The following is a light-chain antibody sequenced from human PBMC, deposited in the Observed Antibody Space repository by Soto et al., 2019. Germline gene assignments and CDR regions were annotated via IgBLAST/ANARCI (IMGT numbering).Light chain of an antibody. CDR1: QSISNS. V-gene: IGKV1-5*03. Sequence: DIQMTQTPSTRSASVGDRVTMTCRDSQSISNSLAWYQQKRGEAPKIXIYRASALQSGVPSRFSGSGSGTEFTLTIDSLQPDDFETFYCQQYSTYTLTFGGGTQVDIK. CDR2: RAS. CDR3: QQYSTYTLT. J-gene: IGKJ4*01.